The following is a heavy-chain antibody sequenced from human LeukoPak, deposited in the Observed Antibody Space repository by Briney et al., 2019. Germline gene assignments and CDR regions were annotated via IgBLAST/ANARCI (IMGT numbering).Heavy chain of an antibody. CDR2: ISHDSGIR. J-gene: IGHJ4*02. CDR3: ARELNGYGYYFFDY. CDR1: GFIFSRDS. D-gene: IGHD3-16*01. V-gene: IGHV3-48*01. Sequence: GGSLTLSCAASGFIFSRDSMNWVRQAPGKGLEWISYISHDSGIRYYADSVRGRFTISRDNARNSLYLQMNGLGAEDTAVYYCARELNGYGYYFFDYWGPGTLVTVSS.